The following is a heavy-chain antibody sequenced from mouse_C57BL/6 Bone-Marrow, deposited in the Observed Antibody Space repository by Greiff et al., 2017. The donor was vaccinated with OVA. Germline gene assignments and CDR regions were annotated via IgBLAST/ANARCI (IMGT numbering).Heavy chain of an antibody. Sequence: VQLQQPGAELVKPGASVKLSCKASGYTFPSYWMQWVKQRPGQGLEWIGEIDPSDSYTNYNQKFEGKATLTVDTSSSTAYMQLSSLTSEDSAVYYGVGSGYRGQGTTRTGSS. V-gene: IGHV1-50*01. CDR3: VGSGY. J-gene: IGHJ2*01. D-gene: IGHD1-1*02. CDR1: GYTFPSYW. CDR2: IDPSDSYT.